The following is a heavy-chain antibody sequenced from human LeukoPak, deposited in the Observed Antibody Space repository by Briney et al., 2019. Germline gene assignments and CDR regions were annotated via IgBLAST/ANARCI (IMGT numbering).Heavy chain of an antibody. D-gene: IGHD3-3*01. J-gene: IGHJ6*03. CDR3: AREVVTISGADMKNYMDV. CDR2: IYSSGGT. Sequence: SETLSLTCTVSGGYITSYFWSWLRQPAGKEMEWIGRIYSSGGTNYNPSLKSRVTMSVDKSTNQFSLKLSSVTAADTAVYYCAREVVTISGADMKNYMDVWGAGTTVTVSS. CDR1: GGYITSYF. V-gene: IGHV4-4*07.